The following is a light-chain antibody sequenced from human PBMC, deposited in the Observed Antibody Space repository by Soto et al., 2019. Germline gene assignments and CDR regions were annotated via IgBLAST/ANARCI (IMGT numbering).Light chain of an antibody. Sequence: EIVMTQSPATLSVSPGERVTFSCRASQSVTSNLAWYQHKPGQAPRLLLSGASTGATGIPARFSGSGSGTEFTLTINSLQSEDFAIYYCQQRASWPPFTFGRGTKLEV. CDR2: GAS. CDR1: QSVTSN. V-gene: IGKV3-15*01. J-gene: IGKJ2*01. CDR3: QQRASWPPFT.